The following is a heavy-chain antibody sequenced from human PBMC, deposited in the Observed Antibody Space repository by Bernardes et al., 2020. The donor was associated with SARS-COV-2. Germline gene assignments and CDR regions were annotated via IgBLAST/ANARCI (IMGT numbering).Heavy chain of an antibody. CDR2: IYYSGYT. V-gene: IGHV4-39*01. J-gene: IGHJ2*01. Sequence: SETLSLTCTVSGGSIRSSSYYWAWIRQPPGKGLEWIGSIYYSGYTYYNPSLKSRVTITVDTSKNQFSLKLSSVTAADTAVYYCVRRGDIVVVPAAPDWFFDLWGRGTLVSVSS. CDR3: VRRGDIVVVPAAPDWFFDL. CDR1: GGSIRSSSYY. D-gene: IGHD2-2*01.